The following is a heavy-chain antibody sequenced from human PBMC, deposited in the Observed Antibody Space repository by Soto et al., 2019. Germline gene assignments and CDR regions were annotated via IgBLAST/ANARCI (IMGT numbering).Heavy chain of an antibody. CDR3: ARVVVVIPPGYYYAMDV. Sequence: PGGSLRHTCVDSGFTFSSFHINWFRQAPGRGLEWVAYITSSSDTIYYSDSVKGRFTISRDNGKNSLFLQMNSLRDEDTAVYYCARVVVVIPPGYYYAMDVWGQGTTVTVSS. J-gene: IGHJ6*02. CDR1: GFTFSSFH. V-gene: IGHV3-48*02. D-gene: IGHD3-22*01. CDR2: ITSSSDTI.